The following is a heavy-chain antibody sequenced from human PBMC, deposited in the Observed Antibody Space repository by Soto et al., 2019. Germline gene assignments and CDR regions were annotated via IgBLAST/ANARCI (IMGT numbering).Heavy chain of an antibody. V-gene: IGHV4-30-2*02. D-gene: IGHD3-10*01. CDR3: ASYGSGSYYNVDAFDI. Sequence: ASETLSLTCAVSGGSISSGGYSWSWIRQPPGKGLEWIGYIYHSGSTYYNPSLKSRVTISVDRSKNQFSLKLSSVTAADTAVFYCASYGSGSYYNVDAFDIWGQGTMVTVSS. J-gene: IGHJ3*02. CDR1: GGSISSGGYS. CDR2: IYHSGST.